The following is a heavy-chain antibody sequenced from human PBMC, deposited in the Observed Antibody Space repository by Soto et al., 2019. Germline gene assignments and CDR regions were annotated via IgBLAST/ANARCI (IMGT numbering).Heavy chain of an antibody. CDR1: GGCISSSSYY. CDR3: ARLGDVADTENGGAFDI. V-gene: IGHV4-39*01. J-gene: IGHJ3*02. Sequence: QLQLQESGPGLVKPSETLSLTCTVSGGCISSSSYYWGWIRQPPGKGLEWIGSTYYSGSTYYNPSRRGRVTRSVDTSKNPFSLRLSAATAADTAVYYCARLGDVADTENGGAFDICGQGTMVTVSS. D-gene: IGHD6-19*01. CDR2: TYYSGST.